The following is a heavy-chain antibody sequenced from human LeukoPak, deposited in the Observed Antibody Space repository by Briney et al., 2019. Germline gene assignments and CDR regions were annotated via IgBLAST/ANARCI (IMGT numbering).Heavy chain of an antibody. CDR3: ARSYYDFWSAETPFDY. Sequence: PGGSLRLSCAVSGFTFSSYSMNWVRQAPGKGLEWVSYISSSSSTIYYADSVKGRFTISRDNAKNSLYLQMNSLRAEDTAVYYCARSYYDFWSAETPFDYWGQGTLVTVSS. CDR2: ISSSSSTI. CDR1: GFTFSSYS. V-gene: IGHV3-48*01. J-gene: IGHJ4*02. D-gene: IGHD3-3*01.